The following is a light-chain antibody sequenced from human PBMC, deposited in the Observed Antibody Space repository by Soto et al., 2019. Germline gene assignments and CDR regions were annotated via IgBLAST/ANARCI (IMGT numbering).Light chain of an antibody. J-gene: IGLJ1*01. CDR1: GSNIGAGYG. CDR2: GSD. V-gene: IGLV1-40*01. Sequence: QSALTQPPSVPGAPGQTVTISCTGSGSNIGAGYGVQWYQQLPGTAPRLLIYGSDDRPSGVPDRFSASVSGNSASLAITGLQTEDEAVYYCQSYDSNLSEVFGNGTKVT. CDR3: QSYDSNLSEV.